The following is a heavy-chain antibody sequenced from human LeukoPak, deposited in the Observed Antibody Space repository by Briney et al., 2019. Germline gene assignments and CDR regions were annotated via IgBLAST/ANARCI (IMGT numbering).Heavy chain of an antibody. J-gene: IGHJ4*02. Sequence: PGGSLRLSCAASGFTFSSYSMNWVRQAPGKGLEWVSAISGSGGSTYYADSVKGRFTISRDNSKNTLYLQMNSLRAEDTAVYYCAKTRLRPGCFDYWGQGTLVTVSS. CDR1: GFTFSSYS. CDR3: AKTRLRPGCFDY. D-gene: IGHD4-17*01. V-gene: IGHV3-23*01. CDR2: ISGSGGST.